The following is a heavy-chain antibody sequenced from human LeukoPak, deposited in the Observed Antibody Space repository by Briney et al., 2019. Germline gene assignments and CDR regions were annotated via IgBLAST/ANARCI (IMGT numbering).Heavy chain of an antibody. D-gene: IGHD5-18*01. CDR3: ARAVDTAMVSFDY. V-gene: IGHV1-8*01. CDR1: GYTFTSYD. J-gene: IGHJ4*02. CDR2: MNPNSGNT. Sequence: AASVKVSCKASGYTFTSYDINWVRQATGQGLEWMGWMNPNSGNTGYAQKFQGRVTMTRDTSTSTVYMELSSLRSEDTAVYYCARAVDTAMVSFDYWGQGTLVTVSS.